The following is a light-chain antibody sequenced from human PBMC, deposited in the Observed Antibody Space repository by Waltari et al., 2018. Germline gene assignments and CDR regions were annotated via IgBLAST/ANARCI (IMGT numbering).Light chain of an antibody. Sequence: ELVMTQSPATLSVSSGERATLSCRASQSVSSNLAWYQQKPGQAPRLLIYGASTRATGIPARFSGSGSGTEFTLTISSLQSEDFAVYYCQQYNNWPLTFGQGTKVEIK. CDR1: QSVSSN. CDR3: QQYNNWPLT. CDR2: GAS. V-gene: IGKV3D-15*01. J-gene: IGKJ1*01.